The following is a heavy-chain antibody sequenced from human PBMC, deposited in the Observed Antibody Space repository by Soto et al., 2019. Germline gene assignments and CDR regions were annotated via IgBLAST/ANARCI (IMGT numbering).Heavy chain of an antibody. J-gene: IGHJ3*02. CDR2: IYYSGST. CDR3: ASVLTYYDFWSGYYNYDAFDI. V-gene: IGHV4-59*01. Sequence: KPSETLSLTCTVSGGSISSYYWSWIRQPPGKGLEWIGYIYYSGSTNYNPSLKSRVTISVDTSKNQFSLKLSSVTAADTAVYYCASVLTYYDFWSGYYNYDAFDIWGQGTMVTVSS. CDR1: GGSISSYY. D-gene: IGHD3-3*01.